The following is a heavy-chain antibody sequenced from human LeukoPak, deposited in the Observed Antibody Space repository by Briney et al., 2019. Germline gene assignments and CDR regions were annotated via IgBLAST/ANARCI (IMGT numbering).Heavy chain of an antibody. Sequence: ASVKVSCKASGYTFSSYDINWVRQATGQGLEWMGWMNPNSGNTGYAQKFQGRVTMTRNTSIGTAYMELSSLRSEDTALYYCARGGLGRVLDFDYWGQGTLVTVSS. CDR1: GYTFSSYD. CDR3: ARGGLGRVLDFDY. J-gene: IGHJ4*02. D-gene: IGHD1-1*01. CDR2: MNPNSGNT. V-gene: IGHV1-8*01.